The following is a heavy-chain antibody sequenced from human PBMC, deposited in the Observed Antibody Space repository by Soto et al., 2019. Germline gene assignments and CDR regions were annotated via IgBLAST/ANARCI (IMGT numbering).Heavy chain of an antibody. D-gene: IGHD6-13*01. V-gene: IGHV4-30-2*01. CDR2: IYHSGST. J-gene: IGHJ5*01. Sequence: SETLSLTCAVSGGSISSGGYSWSWIRQPPGKGLEWIGYIYHSGSTYYNPSLKSRVTISVDRSKNQFSLKLNSVTAADTAVYYCARVIAATDTISVWFDPWGQGTMVTVSS. CDR3: ARVIAATDTISVWFDP. CDR1: GGSISSGGYS.